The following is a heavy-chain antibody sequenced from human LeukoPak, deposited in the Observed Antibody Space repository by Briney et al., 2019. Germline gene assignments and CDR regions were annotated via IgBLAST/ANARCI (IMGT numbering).Heavy chain of an antibody. Sequence: GGSLRLSCAASGFNFSNNLLHWVRQAPGKGLEWVAVSSFDGTKKYYADSVKDRFVISGDNSKNTLYLQMNSLRAEDTAAYYCARVGNSSGWHDAFGYFDSWGQGVLVTVSS. J-gene: IGHJ4*02. CDR3: ARVGNSSGWHDAFGYFDS. D-gene: IGHD6-19*01. CDR1: GFNFSNNL. V-gene: IGHV3-30*09. CDR2: SSFDGTKK.